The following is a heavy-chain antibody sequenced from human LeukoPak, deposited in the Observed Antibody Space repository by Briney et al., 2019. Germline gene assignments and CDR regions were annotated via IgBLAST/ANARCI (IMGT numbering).Heavy chain of an antibody. D-gene: IGHD5-12*01. J-gene: IGHJ4*02. CDR3: ARSERGYSGYDSSFGY. CDR2: IYYSGST. CDR1: GGSIRSSYYY. V-gene: IGHV4-31*03. Sequence: SETLSLTCTVSGGSIRSSYYYWSWIRQHPGKGLEWIGYIYYSGSTYYNPSLKSRVTISVDTSKNQFSLKLSSVTAADTAVYYCARSERGYSGYDSSFGYWGQGTLVTVSS.